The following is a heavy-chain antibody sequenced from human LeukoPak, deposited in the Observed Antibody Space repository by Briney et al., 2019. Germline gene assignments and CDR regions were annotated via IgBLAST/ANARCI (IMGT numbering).Heavy chain of an antibody. Sequence: SQTLSLTSAISGDSVSTDSATWHWVRQSPSRGLEWLGSTYYRSTWYNDYKPSVNSRITINPDTSKNLFTLQLTSVAPEDTAVYYCAGGRLGALDYWGQGTLVTVSS. CDR2: TYYRSTWYN. CDR3: AGGRLGALDY. V-gene: IGHV6-1*01. D-gene: IGHD6-19*01. CDR1: GDSVSTDSAT. J-gene: IGHJ4*02.